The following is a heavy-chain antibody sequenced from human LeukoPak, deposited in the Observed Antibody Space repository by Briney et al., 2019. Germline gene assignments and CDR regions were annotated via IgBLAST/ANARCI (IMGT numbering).Heavy chain of an antibody. Sequence: SETLPLTCAVYGGSFSGYYWSWLRQPPGKGLEWIGEINHSGSTNYNPSLKSRVTISVDTSKNQFSLKLSSVTAADTAVYYCARGRVVRGVTRSYYYGMDVWGQGTTVTVSS. CDR1: GGSFSGYY. D-gene: IGHD3-10*01. CDR2: INHSGST. CDR3: ARGRVVRGVTRSYYYGMDV. V-gene: IGHV4-34*01. J-gene: IGHJ6*02.